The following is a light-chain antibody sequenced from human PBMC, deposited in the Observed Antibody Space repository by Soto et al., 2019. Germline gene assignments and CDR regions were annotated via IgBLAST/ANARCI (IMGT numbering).Light chain of an antibody. CDR1: QSVSSN. V-gene: IGKV3-15*01. J-gene: IGKJ1*01. CDR2: GAS. Sequence: ETVMTQSPATLSVSPGERATLSCRASQSVSSNLAWYQQKPGQAPMLLIYGASTRATGIPARFSGSGPGTEFALAISSLQSEDFAVYYCQQYNNWPRAFGQGTKVEIK. CDR3: QQYNNWPRA.